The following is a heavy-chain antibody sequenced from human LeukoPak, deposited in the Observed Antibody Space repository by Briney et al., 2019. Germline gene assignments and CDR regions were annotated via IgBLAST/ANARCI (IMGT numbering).Heavy chain of an antibody. CDR2: IYNGDTT. CDR3: ARGGGLDV. CDR1: GFTVGSNY. V-gene: IGHV3-53*03. J-gene: IGHJ6*02. Sequence: GGSLRLSCAASGFTVGSNYLSWVRQLPGKGLEWVSVIYNGDTTYYADSVKGRFTISRDNSKNTLYLQMNSLRVEDTAVYFCARGGGLDVWGQGATVTVSS.